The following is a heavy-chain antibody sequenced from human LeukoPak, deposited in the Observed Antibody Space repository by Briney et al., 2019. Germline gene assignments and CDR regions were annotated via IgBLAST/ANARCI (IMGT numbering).Heavy chain of an antibody. CDR2: IYYSGST. J-gene: IGHJ3*02. D-gene: IGHD3-10*01. CDR3: ARGLYGSGSYDVFDI. CDR1: GGSISSSSYY. V-gene: IGHV4-39*06. Sequence: PSETLSLTCTVSGGSISSSSYYWGWIRQPPGKGLEWSGSIYYSGSTYYNPSLKRRATISVDTSNNQFPLKQSFVTAAATAVYFGARGLYGSGSYDVFDIWGQGTLVTVSS.